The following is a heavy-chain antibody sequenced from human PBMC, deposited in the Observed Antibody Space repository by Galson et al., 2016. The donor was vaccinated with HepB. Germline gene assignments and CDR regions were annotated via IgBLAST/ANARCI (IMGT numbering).Heavy chain of an antibody. Sequence: LSLTCAVSGGSINTADNYWSWIRQPPGKGLEWIGYIYYDGNTYRNPSLQSRLSISLDTSNNHFSLRLTSVTAADTAVYYCARVPGVGAFFTRTAFDIWGQGTMVTVSS. V-gene: IGHV4-30-4*01. D-gene: IGHD2-2*01. CDR3: ARVPGVGAFFTRTAFDI. CDR1: GGSINTADNY. CDR2: IYYDGNT. J-gene: IGHJ3*02.